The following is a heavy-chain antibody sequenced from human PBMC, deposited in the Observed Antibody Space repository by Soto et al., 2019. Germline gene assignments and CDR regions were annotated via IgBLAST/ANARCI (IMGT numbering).Heavy chain of an antibody. CDR1: GDSISSSNW. CDR3: ARYDSSGYYRTLMAAFDI. D-gene: IGHD3-22*01. CDR2: IYHSGST. V-gene: IGHV4-4*02. J-gene: IGHJ3*02. Sequence: PSETLSLTCAVSGDSISSSNWWSWVRQPPGKGLEWIGEIYHSGSTNYNPSLKSRVTISVDKSKNQFSLKLSSVTAADTAVYYCARYDSSGYYRTLMAAFDIWGQGTMVTVS.